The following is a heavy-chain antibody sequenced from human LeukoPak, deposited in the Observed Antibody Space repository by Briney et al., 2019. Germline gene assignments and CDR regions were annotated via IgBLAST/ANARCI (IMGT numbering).Heavy chain of an antibody. CDR2: IKQDGSEK. J-gene: IGHJ3*02. CDR3: AKERWQQWLGDAFDI. Sequence: PGGSLRLSCAASGFTFSSYWMSWVRQAPGKGLEWVANIKQDGSEKYYVDSVKGRFTISRDNAKNSLYLQMNSLRAEDTAVYYCAKERWQQWLGDAFDIWGQGTMVTVSS. CDR1: GFTFSSYW. V-gene: IGHV3-7*03. D-gene: IGHD6-19*01.